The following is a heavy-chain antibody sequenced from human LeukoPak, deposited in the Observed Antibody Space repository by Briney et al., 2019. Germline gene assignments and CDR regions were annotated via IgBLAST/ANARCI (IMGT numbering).Heavy chain of an antibody. CDR3: AKFTDRTIFGKIMHGFDV. J-gene: IGHJ3*01. CDR1: GGSISSGGYS. CDR2: IYHSGST. Sequence: SETLSLTCAVSGGSISSGGYSWSWIRQPPGKGLEWIGYIYHSGSTYYNPSLKSRVTISVDRSKNQFSLKLSSVTAADTAVYYCAKFTDRTIFGKIMHGFDVWGKGTPATVSS. D-gene: IGHD3-3*01. V-gene: IGHV4-30-2*01.